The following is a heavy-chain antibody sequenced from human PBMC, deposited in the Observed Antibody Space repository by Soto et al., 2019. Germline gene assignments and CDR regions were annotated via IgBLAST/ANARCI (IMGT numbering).Heavy chain of an antibody. D-gene: IGHD4-17*01. CDR2: ISAYNGNT. CDR1: GYTFTTYG. Sequence: ASVKVSCKASGYTFTTYGISWVRQAPGQGLEWMGWISAYNGNTNYALKFQGRVTMTTDTSTSTAYMELRSLRSDDTAVYYCARSGDPVDYFYYHGMDVWGQGTTVPVSS. CDR3: ARSGDPVDYFYYHGMDV. V-gene: IGHV1-18*01. J-gene: IGHJ6*02.